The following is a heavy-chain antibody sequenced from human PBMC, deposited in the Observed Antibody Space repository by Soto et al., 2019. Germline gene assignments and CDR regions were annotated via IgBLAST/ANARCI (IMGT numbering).Heavy chain of an antibody. D-gene: IGHD2-15*01. CDR3: ATSDIVVVVAAGHY. CDR1: GFTFSSYG. Sequence: ESGGGVVQPGRSLRLSCAASGFTFSSYGMHWVRQAPGKGLEWVAVIWYDGSNKYYADSVKGRFTISRDNSKNTLYLQMNSLRAEDTAVYYCATSDIVVVVAAGHYWGQGTLVTVSS. CDR2: IWYDGSNK. J-gene: IGHJ4*02. V-gene: IGHV3-33*01.